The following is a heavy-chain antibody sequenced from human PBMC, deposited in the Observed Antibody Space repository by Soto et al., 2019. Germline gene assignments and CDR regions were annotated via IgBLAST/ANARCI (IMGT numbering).Heavy chain of an antibody. CDR3: VRGGHGSGSYLGSY. Sequence: EVQLVESGGGLAQPGGSLRLSCVASGFTFTTYWLSWVRRAPGKGLEWVANIRQDGGAQYYVDFVKGRFTISRDNAKNSVYLQMDSLRAEDTAVYYCVRGGHGSGSYLGSYWGQGILVTVSS. V-gene: IGHV3-7*03. CDR2: IRQDGGAQ. D-gene: IGHD3-10*01. CDR1: GFTFTTYW. J-gene: IGHJ4*02.